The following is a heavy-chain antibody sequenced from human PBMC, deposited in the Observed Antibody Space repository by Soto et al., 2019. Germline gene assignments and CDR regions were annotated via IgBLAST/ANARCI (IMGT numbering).Heavy chain of an antibody. J-gene: IGHJ4*02. CDR2: IRGDGGQT. Sequence: GGSLRLSCTASGFTFSSYGMGWVRQAPGKGLQWVSTIRGDGGQTHYTDSVKGRFSTSRDNSKNTVYLQMDSLRAEDTAMYFCARDVGLDSDDFFAYWGQGTQVTVS. D-gene: IGHD3-9*01. V-gene: IGHV3-23*01. CDR1: GFTFSSYG. CDR3: ARDVGLDSDDFFAY.